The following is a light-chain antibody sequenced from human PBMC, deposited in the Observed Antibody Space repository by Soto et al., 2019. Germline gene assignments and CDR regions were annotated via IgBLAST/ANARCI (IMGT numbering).Light chain of an antibody. Sequence: EIVLTQSPATLSLSPGERATLSCRASQSVSSYLVWFQQKPGQAPRLLIYDASNRATGIPARVSGSGSGTDFARTISSLEPEDFAVYYCQQRSNWPLTFGGGTKVAIK. V-gene: IGKV3-11*01. CDR3: QQRSNWPLT. CDR1: QSVSSY. J-gene: IGKJ4*01. CDR2: DAS.